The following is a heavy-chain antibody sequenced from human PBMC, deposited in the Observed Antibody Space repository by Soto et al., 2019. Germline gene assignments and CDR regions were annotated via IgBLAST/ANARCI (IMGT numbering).Heavy chain of an antibody. CDR1: GFTFSSYA. CDR3: AKDVDFWSGFLDY. CDR2: ISTDGGDK. D-gene: IGHD3-3*01. Sequence: GGSLRLSCAASGFTFSSYAMHWVRQAPGKGLEWVAVISTDGGDKYHADSVKGRFTISRDNSKNTLFLQMNSLRAEDTALYYCAKDVDFWSGFLDYWGQGTLVTVSS. J-gene: IGHJ4*02. V-gene: IGHV3-30*01.